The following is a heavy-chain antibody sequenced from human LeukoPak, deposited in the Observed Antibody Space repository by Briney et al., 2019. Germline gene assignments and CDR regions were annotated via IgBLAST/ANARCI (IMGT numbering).Heavy chain of an antibody. V-gene: IGHV3-48*01. D-gene: IGHD3-3*01. Sequence: GGSLRLSCAASGFTFSSYSMNWVRQAPGKGLEWVSYISSVSSTIYYADSVKGRFTISRDNAKNSLYLQMNSLRAEDTAVYYCARDRITIFGVVISDGFDYWGQGTLVTVSS. CDR3: ARDRITIFGVVISDGFDY. CDR2: ISSVSSTI. CDR1: GFTFSSYS. J-gene: IGHJ4*02.